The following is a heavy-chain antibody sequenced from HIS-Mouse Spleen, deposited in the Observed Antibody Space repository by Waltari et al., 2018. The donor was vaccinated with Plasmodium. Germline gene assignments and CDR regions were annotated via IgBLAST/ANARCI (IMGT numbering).Heavy chain of an antibody. CDR3: AKSSKGTGDLWDY. CDR2: INQSGST. Sequence: QVQLQQWGAGLLKPSETLSLTCAVYGGSFSGYYWSSIRQPPGKGLECVGEINQSGSTNYNPSLKSRVTISVDTSKNQFSLKLSSVTAADTAVYYCAKSSKGTGDLWDYWGQGTLVTVSS. V-gene: IGHV4-34*01. J-gene: IGHJ4*02. CDR1: GGSFSGYY. D-gene: IGHD7-27*01.